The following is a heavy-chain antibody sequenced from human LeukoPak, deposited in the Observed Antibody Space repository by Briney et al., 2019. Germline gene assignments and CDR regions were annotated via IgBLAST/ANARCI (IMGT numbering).Heavy chain of an antibody. D-gene: IGHD3-10*01. CDR1: GFTFSSYS. Sequence: GGSLRLSCAASGFTFSSYSMNWVRQAPGKGLEWVSSISSSSSYIYYADSVKGRFTISRDNAKNSLYLQMNSLRAEDTAVYYCARDSELDYYGSGSYLIAYWGQGTLVTVSS. CDR2: ISSSSSYI. CDR3: ARDSELDYYGSGSYLIAY. V-gene: IGHV3-21*01. J-gene: IGHJ4*02.